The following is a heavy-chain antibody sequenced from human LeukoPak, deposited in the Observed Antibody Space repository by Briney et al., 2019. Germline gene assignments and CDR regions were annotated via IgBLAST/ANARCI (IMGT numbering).Heavy chain of an antibody. CDR1: GGSFSGYY. CDR2: INHSGST. D-gene: IGHD6-13*01. J-gene: IGHJ6*03. V-gene: IGHV4-34*01. CDR3: RGTFRIAAAGTMSGHYYYMDV. Sequence: PSETLSLTCAVYGGSFSGYYWSWIRQPPGKGLEWIGEINHSGSTNYNPSLKSRVTISVDTSKNQFSLKLSSVTAADTAVYYSRGTFRIAAAGTMSGHYYYMDVWGKGTTVTVSS.